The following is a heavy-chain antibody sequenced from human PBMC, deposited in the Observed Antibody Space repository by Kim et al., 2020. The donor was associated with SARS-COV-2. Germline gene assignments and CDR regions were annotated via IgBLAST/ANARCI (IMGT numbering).Heavy chain of an antibody. V-gene: IGHV3-23*01. D-gene: IGHD1-26*01. CDR3: AKVGRSYDGPYDYFDY. Sequence: SVKGRLTISTDNPTNTLYLQMNSLRAEDTAVYYCAKVGRSYDGPYDYFDYWGQGTLVTVSS. J-gene: IGHJ4*01.